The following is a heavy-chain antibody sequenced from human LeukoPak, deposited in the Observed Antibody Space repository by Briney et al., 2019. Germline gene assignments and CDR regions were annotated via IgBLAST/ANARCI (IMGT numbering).Heavy chain of an antibody. V-gene: IGHV3-43*02. Sequence: GGSLRLSCATSGFTFEDHGMHWVRQAPGKGLEWVSHIAWDGVTTYSADSVKGRFTISRDNSKNTLSLQMNNLRAEDTAVYYCARDGYGNNYMDVWGKGTTVTVSS. CDR1: GFTFEDHG. CDR3: ARDGYGNNYMDV. D-gene: IGHD1/OR15-1a*01. J-gene: IGHJ6*04. CDR2: IAWDGVTT.